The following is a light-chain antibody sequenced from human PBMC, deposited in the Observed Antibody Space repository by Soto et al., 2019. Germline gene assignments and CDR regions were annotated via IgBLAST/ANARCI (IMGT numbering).Light chain of an antibody. V-gene: IGKV3-20*01. CDR2: GAS. CDR1: QSVFNNH. CDR3: KQYGSSPLT. J-gene: IGKJ4*01. Sequence: EIVLTQSPGTLSLSPGERATLSCRASQSVFNNHIGWYQQKPGQAPRRLIFGASFRATGIPDRFSGSGSGTDFSLTIRRLEPEDLAVYFCKQYGSSPLTFGGGTKVDIK.